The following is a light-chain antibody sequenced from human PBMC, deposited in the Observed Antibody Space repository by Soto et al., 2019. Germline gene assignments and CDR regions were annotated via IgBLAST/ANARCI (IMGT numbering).Light chain of an antibody. CDR3: QQYGGSPRT. J-gene: IGKJ1*01. Sequence: EIVLTQSPGTLSLSPGEGATLSCRASQSVGGTFLAWYQQKGGQAPSLLIHGASNRATGIPDRLSGSGSGTDFTLTISRLEPEDFAVYYCQQYGGSPRTFGQGTKVEVK. V-gene: IGKV3-20*01. CDR1: QSVGGTF. CDR2: GAS.